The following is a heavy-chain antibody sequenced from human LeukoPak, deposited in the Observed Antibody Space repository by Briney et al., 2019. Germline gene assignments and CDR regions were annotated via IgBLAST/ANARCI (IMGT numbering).Heavy chain of an antibody. CDR3: ARVPRTHYYYYYMDV. D-gene: IGHD2-2*01. V-gene: IGHV4-59*01. J-gene: IGHJ6*03. CDR2: IYYSGST. Sequence: PSETLSLTCTVSGGSISSYYWSWIRQPPGKGLEWIGYIYYSGSTNYNPSLKSRVTISVDTSKNQFSLKLSSVTAADTAVYYCARVPRTHYYYYYMDVWGKGTTVTVSS. CDR1: GGSISSYY.